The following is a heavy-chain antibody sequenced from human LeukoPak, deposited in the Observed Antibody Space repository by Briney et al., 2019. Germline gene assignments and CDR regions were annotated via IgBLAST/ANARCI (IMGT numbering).Heavy chain of an antibody. CDR2: IYYSGST. J-gene: IGHJ4*02. V-gene: IGHV4-30-4*01. D-gene: IGHD1-14*01. CDR3: ARVSPSRYERVDY. Sequence: PSETLSLTCTVSGGSISSGDYYWSWIRQPPGKGLEWIGYIYYSGSTYYNPPLKSRVTISVDTSKNQFSLKLSSVTAADTAVYYCARVSPSRYERVDYWGQGTLVTVSS. CDR1: GGSISSGDYY.